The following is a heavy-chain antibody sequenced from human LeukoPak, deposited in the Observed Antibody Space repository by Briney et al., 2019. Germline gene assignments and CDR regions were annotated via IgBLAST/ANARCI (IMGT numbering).Heavy chain of an antibody. D-gene: IGHD3-10*01. CDR2: IYDSGST. CDR1: GGSIRGYY. V-gene: IGHV4-59*01. Sequence: SETLSLTCTVSGGSIRGYYWTWVRQPPGKGLEWIGYIYDSGSTNYNPSLKSRVTISVATSKNQFSLNLNSVTAADTAMYYCARGTNRGLPDYWGQGTLVTVSS. CDR3: ARGTNRGLPDY. J-gene: IGHJ4*02.